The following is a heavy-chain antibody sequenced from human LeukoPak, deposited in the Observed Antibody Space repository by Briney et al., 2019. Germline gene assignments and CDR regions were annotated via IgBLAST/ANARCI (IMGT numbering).Heavy chain of an antibody. CDR1: GGSISSYY. Sequence: SETLSLTCTVSGGSISSYYWSWIRQPPGEGLEWIGDIYYSGSTNYNPSLKSRVTISVDTSKNQFSLRLSSVTAADTAVYYSARLASGSYGPLTPFDYWGQGTLVTVSS. J-gene: IGHJ4*02. CDR3: ARLASGSYGPLTPFDY. CDR2: IYYSGST. V-gene: IGHV4-59*08. D-gene: IGHD1-26*01.